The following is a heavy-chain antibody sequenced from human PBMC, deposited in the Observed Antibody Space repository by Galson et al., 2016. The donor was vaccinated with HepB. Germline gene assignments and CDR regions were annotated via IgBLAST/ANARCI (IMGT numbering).Heavy chain of an antibody. CDR3: ASVAACRSTWNLGKNRCVGYFDY. D-gene: IGHD6-13*01. Sequence: SLRLSCAASGFIFSEYAMSWVRRAPGKGLEWVSAISGSSAYTYYADSVQGRFTISRDNSQNTLYLQMNSLRAEDTAVYYCASVAACRSTWNLGKNRCVGYFDYWGQGTLVTVSS. J-gene: IGHJ4*02. CDR2: ISGSSAYT. CDR1: GFIFSEYA. V-gene: IGHV3-23*01.